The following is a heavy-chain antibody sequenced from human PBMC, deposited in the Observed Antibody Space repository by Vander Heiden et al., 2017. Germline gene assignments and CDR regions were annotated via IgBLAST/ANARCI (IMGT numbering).Heavy chain of an antibody. CDR1: GLTFRTYV. CDR3: AREYYSSGYAGAFDI. Sequence: QVQLVEPGGGVVQAGRRLRLSCPASGLTFRTYVMHWVRQAPGKGLEWVALISSDGSVIHSADSVKGRYTISRDNSKNTMDLGLNSLRPEDTAVYFCAREYYSSGYAGAFDIWGQGAIVTVSS. J-gene: IGHJ3*02. D-gene: IGHD6-25*01. V-gene: IGHV3-30-3*01. CDR2: ISSDGSVI.